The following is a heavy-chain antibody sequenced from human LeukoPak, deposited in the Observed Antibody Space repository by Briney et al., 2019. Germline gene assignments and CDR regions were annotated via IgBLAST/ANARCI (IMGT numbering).Heavy chain of an antibody. Sequence: PSETLSLACAVYGGSFSGYYWSWIRQPPGKGLEWVGEINHSGSTNYNPSLKSRVTISVDTSKNQFSLRLSSVTAADTAVYYCARGYTFDYWGQGTLVTVSS. V-gene: IGHV4-34*01. CDR1: GGSFSGYY. CDR3: ARGYTFDY. CDR2: INHSGST. D-gene: IGHD2-2*02. J-gene: IGHJ4*02.